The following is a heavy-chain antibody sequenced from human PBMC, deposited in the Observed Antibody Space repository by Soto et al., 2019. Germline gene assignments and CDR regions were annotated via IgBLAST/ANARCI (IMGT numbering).Heavy chain of an antibody. Sequence: GASVKVSCKTSGYTFSNYGITWVRQAPGQPLEWLGWISLYSDGTNYAQKFQGRVSMTTDTSTDTAYMELSSLRSEDTAVYYCATVFSRWLQVDYWGQGTLVTVSS. D-gene: IGHD5-12*01. V-gene: IGHV1-18*01. CDR1: GYTFSNYG. J-gene: IGHJ4*02. CDR2: ISLYSDGT. CDR3: ATVFSRWLQVDY.